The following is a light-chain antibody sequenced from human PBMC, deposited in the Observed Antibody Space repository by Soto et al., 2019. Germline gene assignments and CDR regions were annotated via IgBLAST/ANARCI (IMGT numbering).Light chain of an antibody. Sequence: QSVLTQPASVSGSPGQSITISCTGTSSDVGTYNYVSWYQQHPGKAPKLLISEVSNRPSGVSNRFSGSKSGNTASLAISGLQAEDESHYYCRSYKGSRTLVFGGGTQLTVL. CDR2: EVS. J-gene: IGLJ2*01. V-gene: IGLV2-14*01. CDR3: RSYKGSRTLV. CDR1: SSDVGTYNY.